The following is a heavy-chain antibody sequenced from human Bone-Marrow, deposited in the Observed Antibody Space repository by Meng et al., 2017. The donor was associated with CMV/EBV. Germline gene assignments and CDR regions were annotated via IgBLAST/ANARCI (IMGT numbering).Heavy chain of an antibody. J-gene: IGHJ4*02. Sequence: GESLKISCAASGFTFSSYAMHWVRQAPGKGLEWVSSISSSSSYIYYADSVKGRFTISRDNAKNSLYLQMNSLRAEDTAVYYCTRELRQLATWGQGTLVTVSS. CDR2: ISSSSSYI. D-gene: IGHD6-6*01. CDR1: GFTFSSYA. CDR3: TRELRQLAT. V-gene: IGHV3-21*01.